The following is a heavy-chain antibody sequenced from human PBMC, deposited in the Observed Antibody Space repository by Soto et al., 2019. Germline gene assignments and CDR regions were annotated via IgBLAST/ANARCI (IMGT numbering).Heavy chain of an antibody. V-gene: IGHV3-74*01. Sequence: PGGALRLSCAASGFTFSSYWMHWVRQAPGKGLVWVSRINSDGSSTSYADSVKGRFTISRDNAKNTLYLQMNSLRAEDTAVYYCARGRYYGGNFFDYWGQGTLVTVSS. CDR2: INSDGSST. CDR3: ARGRYYGGNFFDY. D-gene: IGHD2-15*01. J-gene: IGHJ4*02. CDR1: GFTFSSYW.